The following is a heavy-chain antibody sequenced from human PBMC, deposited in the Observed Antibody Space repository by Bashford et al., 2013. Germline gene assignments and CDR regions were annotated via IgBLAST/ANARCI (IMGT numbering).Heavy chain of an antibody. J-gene: IGHJ6*02. Sequence: SVKVSCKASGGSFTTYAINWLRQAPGQGLEWMGAIIPMFGAVKHAQRFEGRVLITADGSTSTAHMEMRSLRFQDTAVYYCARGLHYSGYELGQGNYYFYGMDVWAKGPRSPSP. CDR2: IIPMFGAV. CDR1: GGSFTTYA. CDR3: ARGLHYSGYELGQGNYYFYGMDV. D-gene: IGHD5-12*01. V-gene: IGHV1-69*13.